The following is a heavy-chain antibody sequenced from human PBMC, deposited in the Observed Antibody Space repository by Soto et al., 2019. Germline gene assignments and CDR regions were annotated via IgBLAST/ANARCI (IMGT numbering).Heavy chain of an antibody. Sequence: QVQLQESGPGLVKPSQTLSLTCTVSGGSIISGGYYWSWIRQRPGERLEWIGYIFHTGITHSNPSLPSRVAMSEDTSKNQFSLKLTSVTAADTAVYYCARGPIGERFDYWGQGTLVPVSS. CDR1: GGSIISGGYY. J-gene: IGHJ4*01. CDR3: ARGPIGERFDY. V-gene: IGHV4-31*03. D-gene: IGHD3-10*01. CDR2: IFHTGIT.